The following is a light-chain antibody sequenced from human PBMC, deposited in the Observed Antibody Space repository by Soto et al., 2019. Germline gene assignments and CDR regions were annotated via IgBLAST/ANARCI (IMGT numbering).Light chain of an antibody. J-gene: IGKJ1*01. CDR3: LQLYNFSWT. CDR2: AAS. Sequence: AIQLTQSPSSLSASVADRVTISCRASQGIGNDLAWYQQKPGKAPRLLIFAASNLQSGVPSRFSGSGSGTDFTLTISRLQPEDFATYYCLQLYNFSWTFGQGTKVDIK. CDR1: QGIGND. V-gene: IGKV1-6*01.